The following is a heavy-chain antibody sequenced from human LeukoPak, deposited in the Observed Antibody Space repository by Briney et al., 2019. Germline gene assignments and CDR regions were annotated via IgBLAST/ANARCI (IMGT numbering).Heavy chain of an antibody. Sequence: GGSLRLSCAASGITFSRFWMSWVRQAPGKGLEWVANIKEDGSQKYYVDSVKGRFTISRDNAKNSLFLQTNSLRADDTAVYYCARDSGWFRFDYWGQGTLVTVSS. CDR2: IKEDGSQK. V-gene: IGHV3-7*03. CDR1: GITFSRFW. CDR3: ARDSGWFRFDY. J-gene: IGHJ4*02. D-gene: IGHD6-13*01.